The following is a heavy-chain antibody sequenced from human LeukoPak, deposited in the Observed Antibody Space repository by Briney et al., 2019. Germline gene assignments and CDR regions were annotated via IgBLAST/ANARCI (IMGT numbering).Heavy chain of an antibody. CDR1: GFTFKDYA. CDR2: ISSSGGMM. V-gene: IGHV3-48*03. Sequence: GGSLRLSCTASGFTFKDYAMTWVRQAPGKGLEWFSHISSSGGMMYHADSVKGRFTISRDNAKNSLYLQMSSLRAEDTAVYYCGRADRRFGVDHWGQGTLVTVSS. D-gene: IGHD3-10*01. J-gene: IGHJ4*02. CDR3: GRADRRFGVDH.